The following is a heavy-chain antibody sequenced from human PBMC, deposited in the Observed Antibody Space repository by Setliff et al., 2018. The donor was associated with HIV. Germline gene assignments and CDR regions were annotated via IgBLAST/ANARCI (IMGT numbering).Heavy chain of an antibody. V-gene: IGHV3-23*01. Sequence: ASVKVSCAASGYTFNDYAMSWVRQAPGEGLEWVSTIAGNAINTYHADSVKGRFTISRDNSKNTLSLQMSSLRAEDTAVYFCAKGFYYDTGDGRVRAFDIWGQGTMVTVSS. D-gene: IGHD3-22*01. CDR3: AKGFYYDTGDGRVRAFDI. CDR1: GYTFNDYA. J-gene: IGHJ3*02. CDR2: IAGNAINT.